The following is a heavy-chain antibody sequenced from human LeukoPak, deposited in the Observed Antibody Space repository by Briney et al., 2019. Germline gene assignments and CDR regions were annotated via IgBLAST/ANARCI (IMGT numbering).Heavy chain of an antibody. CDR2: TNLDGSTT. CDR1: GLSFSNYA. Sequence: GGSLRLSCAASGLSFSNYAMTWVRQAPGKGLEWVARTNLDGSTTSYAASVKGRFTISRDNAKNTLYLQMNSLRAEDTGVYYCARAVDLDFRGQGTLVTVSS. D-gene: IGHD3-9*01. J-gene: IGHJ4*02. V-gene: IGHV3-74*01. CDR3: ARAVDLDF.